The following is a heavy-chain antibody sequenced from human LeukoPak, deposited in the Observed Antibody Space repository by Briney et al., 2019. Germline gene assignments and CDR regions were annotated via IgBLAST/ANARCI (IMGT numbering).Heavy chain of an antibody. CDR3: VKGRMSEDGLDF. D-gene: IGHD5-24*01. J-gene: IGHJ4*02. V-gene: IGHV3-23*01. Sequence: GGSLRLSCEASGFTFGRSAMTWVHQTPGKGLEWFSSISPSGNTYYADSVKGRFTISRDNSKNLVNLQMNSLRAEDTAIYYCVKGRMSEDGLDFWGQGSLVTVSS. CDR2: ISPSGNT. CDR1: GFTFGRSA.